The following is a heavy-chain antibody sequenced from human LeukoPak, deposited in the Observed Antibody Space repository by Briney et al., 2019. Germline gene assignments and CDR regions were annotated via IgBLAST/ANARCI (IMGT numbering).Heavy chain of an antibody. CDR3: ARDLYYYDSSGSGNYYFDY. Sequence: GASVKVSCKASGYTFTSYGISWVRQAPGQGLEWMGWINPNSGGTNYAQKFQGRVTMTRDTSISTAYMELSRLRSDDTAVYYCARDLYYYDSSGSGNYYFDYWGQGTLVTVSS. J-gene: IGHJ4*02. V-gene: IGHV1-2*02. D-gene: IGHD3-22*01. CDR2: INPNSGGT. CDR1: GYTFTSYG.